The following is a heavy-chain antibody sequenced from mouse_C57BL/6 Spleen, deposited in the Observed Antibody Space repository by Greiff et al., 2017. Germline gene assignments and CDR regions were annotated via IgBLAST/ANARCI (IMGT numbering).Heavy chain of an antibody. CDR2: ISSGSSTI. J-gene: IGHJ4*01. CDR3: ARGPRAYAMDY. CDR1: GFTFSDYG. V-gene: IGHV5-17*01. Sequence: EVMLVESGGGLVKPGGSLKLSCAASGFTFSDYGMHWVRQAPEKGLEWVAYISSGSSTIYYADTVKGRFTISRDNAKNTLFLRMTSLRSEDTAMYYCARGPRAYAMDYWGQGTSVTVSS. D-gene: IGHD3-1*01.